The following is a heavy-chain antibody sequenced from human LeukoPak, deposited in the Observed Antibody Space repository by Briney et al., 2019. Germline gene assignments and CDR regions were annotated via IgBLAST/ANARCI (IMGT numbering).Heavy chain of an antibody. Sequence: PGGSLRLSCAASGFTFSSHGMHWVRHAPGKGLEWVAVISYDGSNKNSADSVKGRFTISRDNSKSTLYLQMNSMRAEDTAVYYCAKDGLGYCTNGVCSAPYYYYYYGMDVWGQGTTVTVSS. CDR3: AKDGLGYCTNGVCSAPYYYYYYGMDV. CDR1: GFTFSSHG. D-gene: IGHD2-8*01. J-gene: IGHJ6*02. V-gene: IGHV3-30*18. CDR2: ISYDGSNK.